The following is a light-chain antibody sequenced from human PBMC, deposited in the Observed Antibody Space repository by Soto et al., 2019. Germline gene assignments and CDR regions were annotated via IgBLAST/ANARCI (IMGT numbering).Light chain of an antibody. CDR3: QQYNSYSRT. CDR1: QSISSW. V-gene: IGKV1-5*03. CDR2: KAS. Sequence: DIQMTQSPSTLSASVGDRVTITCRASQSISSWLAWYQQKPGKAPKLLIYKASSLERGVASRFSGSGSGKEFTHTISSLQPDDFATYYCQQYNSYSRTFGQGTKVEIK. J-gene: IGKJ1*01.